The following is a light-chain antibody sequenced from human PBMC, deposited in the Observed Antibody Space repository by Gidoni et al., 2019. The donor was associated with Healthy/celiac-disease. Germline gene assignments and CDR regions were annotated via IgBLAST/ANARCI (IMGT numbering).Light chain of an antibody. CDR2: DAS. CDR3: QQFNSYPIT. CDR1: QGISSA. V-gene: IGKV1-13*02. Sequence: AIQLTQSPSSLSASVGDRVTITCRASQGISSALAWYQQKPGKAPKLLIYDASSLESGVPSSFSGSGSGTDFTLTISSLQPEDFATYYCQQFNSYPITFGQXTRLEIK. J-gene: IGKJ5*01.